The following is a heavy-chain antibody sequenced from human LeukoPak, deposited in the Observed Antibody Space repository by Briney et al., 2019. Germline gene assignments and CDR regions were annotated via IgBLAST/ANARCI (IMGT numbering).Heavy chain of an antibody. J-gene: IGHJ4*02. CDR2: IYHSGST. CDR1: GGSISSGGYS. Sequence: SETLSLTCAVSGGSISSGGYSWSWIRQPPGKGLEWIGYIYHSGSTYYNPSLKSRVTISVDRSKNQFSLKLSSVTAADTAVYYCARSMYSSGWYYGYWGQGTLVTVSS. V-gene: IGHV4-30-2*01. CDR3: ARSMYSSGWYYGY. D-gene: IGHD6-19*01.